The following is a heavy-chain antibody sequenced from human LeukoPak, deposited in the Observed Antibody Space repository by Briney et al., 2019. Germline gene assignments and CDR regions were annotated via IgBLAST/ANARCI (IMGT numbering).Heavy chain of an antibody. J-gene: IGHJ6*02. D-gene: IGHD6-13*01. Sequence: SETLSLTCTVSGDFISSYYWSWIRQPPGKGLEWIGYIYTSGNTNYNPSLKSRVTISVDTSKNQFSLKLSSVTAADTAVYYCARAPLSSSWNYYYGMDVWGQGTTVTVSS. CDR2: IYTSGNT. CDR1: GDFISSYY. V-gene: IGHV4-4*09. CDR3: ARAPLSSSWNYYYGMDV.